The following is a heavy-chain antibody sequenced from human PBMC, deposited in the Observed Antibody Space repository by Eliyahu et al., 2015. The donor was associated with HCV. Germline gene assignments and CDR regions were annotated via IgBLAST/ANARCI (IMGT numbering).Heavy chain of an antibody. V-gene: IGHV4-61*02. D-gene: IGHD6-19*01. CDR2: IYTSGST. J-gene: IGHJ4*02. Sequence: QVQLQESGPGLVKPSQTLSLTXTVSGGSISSGSYYWSWIRQPAGKGLEWIGRIYTSGSTNYNPSLKSRVTISVDTSKNQFSLKLSSVTAADTAVYYCARFRWLFTGGYYFDYWGQGTLVTVSS. CDR3: ARFRWLFTGGYYFDY. CDR1: GGSISSGSYY.